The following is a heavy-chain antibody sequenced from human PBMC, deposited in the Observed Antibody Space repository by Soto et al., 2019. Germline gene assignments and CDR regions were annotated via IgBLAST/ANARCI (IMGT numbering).Heavy chain of an antibody. CDR1: GFTFSSYG. J-gene: IGHJ4*02. CDR3: AKDVESGWSGVFKSWSEVATMALGY. Sequence: GGSLRLSCAASGFTFSSYGMHWVRQAPGKGLEWVAVISYDGSNKYYADSVKGRFTISRDNSKNTLYLQMNSLRAEDTAVYYCAKDVESGWSGVFKSWSEVATMALGYWGQGTLVTVSS. CDR2: ISYDGSNK. D-gene: IGHD5-12*01. V-gene: IGHV3-30*18.